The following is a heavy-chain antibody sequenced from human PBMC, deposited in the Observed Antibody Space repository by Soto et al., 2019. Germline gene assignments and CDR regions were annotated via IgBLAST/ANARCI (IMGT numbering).Heavy chain of an antibody. J-gene: IGHJ2*01. CDR3: ARGYSYGSYWYFDL. CDR2: ITASNGNT. V-gene: IGHV1-18*04. D-gene: IGHD5-18*01. CDR1: GFTFTGFG. Sequence: QLQLVQSGTEVKNPGASVKVSCKASGFTFTGFGITWVRQAPGQGLEWMGWITASNGNTDYAQNLQGRVTMTTDTYTSTAYMELWRLRSDDTALYYCARGYSYGSYWYFDLWGRGTLVTVSS.